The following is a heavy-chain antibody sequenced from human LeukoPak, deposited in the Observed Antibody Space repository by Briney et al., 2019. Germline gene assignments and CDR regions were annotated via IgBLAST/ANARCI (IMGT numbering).Heavy chain of an antibody. V-gene: IGHV3-30*02. CDR1: GFTFSSYS. Sequence: QTGGSLRLSCAASGFTFSSYSMTWVRQAPGKGLEWVAFIRYDGTDQYYVDSVKGRFTISRDNSKNTLYLQMNSLRAEDTAVYYCAKGGHADYGDYSHLWYFDLWGRGTLVTVSS. CDR2: IRYDGTDQ. J-gene: IGHJ2*01. D-gene: IGHD4-17*01. CDR3: AKGGHADYGDYSHLWYFDL.